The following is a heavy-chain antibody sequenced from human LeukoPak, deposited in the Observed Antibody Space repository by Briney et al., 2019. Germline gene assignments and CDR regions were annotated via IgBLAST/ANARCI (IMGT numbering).Heavy chain of an antibody. D-gene: IGHD2-15*01. V-gene: IGHV1-69*13. CDR2: IIPIFGTA. J-gene: IGHJ5*02. Sequence: ASVNVSRKASVGTFTSYAISWVRKPPGPGLEWKGGIIPIFGTATNAHKFQSRGTITADESTSNAYIEQSSLRSEDTAVVYFARVLAATGWFDPWGQGTLVTVSS. CDR1: VGTFTSYA. CDR3: ARVLAATGWFDP.